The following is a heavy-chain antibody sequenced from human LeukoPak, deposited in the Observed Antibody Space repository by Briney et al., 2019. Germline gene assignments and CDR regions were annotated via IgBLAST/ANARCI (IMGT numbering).Heavy chain of an antibody. CDR1: GYTFTSYY. Sequence: ASVKVSCKASGYTFTSYYMHWVRQAPGQGLEWMGIINPSGGSTSYAQKVQGRVTMTRDTSTCTVYMELSRLRSKDTAVYYCARAYYDGSGYYWYGGAFDIWGQGTMVTVSS. V-gene: IGHV1-46*03. CDR2: INPSGGST. D-gene: IGHD3-22*01. CDR3: ARAYYDGSGYYWYGGAFDI. J-gene: IGHJ3*02.